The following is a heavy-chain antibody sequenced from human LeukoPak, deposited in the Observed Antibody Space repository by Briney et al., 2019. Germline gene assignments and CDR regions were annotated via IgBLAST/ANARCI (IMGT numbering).Heavy chain of an antibody. D-gene: IGHD3-10*01. V-gene: IGHV3-21*01. CDR2: ISSSSSYI. J-gene: IGHJ4*02. Sequence: GGSLRLSCAASEFTFNSYNMNWVRQAPGKGLEWVSSISSSSSYIYYADSVKGRFTISRDNAKNSLYLQMNSLRAEDTAVYYCASSYGSGYYFDYWGQGTLVTVSS. CDR1: EFTFNSYN. CDR3: ASSYGSGYYFDY.